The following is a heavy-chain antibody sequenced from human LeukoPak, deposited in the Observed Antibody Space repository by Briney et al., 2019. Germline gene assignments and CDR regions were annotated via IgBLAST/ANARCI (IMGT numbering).Heavy chain of an antibody. CDR1: GYTFTSYG. Sequence: ASVTVSCTASGYTFTSYGISWVRQAPGQGLEWMGWISAYNGNTNYAQKLQGRVTMTTDTSTSTAYMELRSLRSDDTAVYYCARVVVIRKNWFDPWGQGTLVTVSS. D-gene: IGHD3-22*01. CDR2: ISAYNGNT. J-gene: IGHJ5*02. V-gene: IGHV1-18*01. CDR3: ARVVVIRKNWFDP.